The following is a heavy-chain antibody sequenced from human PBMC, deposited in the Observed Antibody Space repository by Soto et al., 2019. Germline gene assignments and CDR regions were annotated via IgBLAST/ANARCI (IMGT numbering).Heavy chain of an antibody. J-gene: IGHJ5*02. Sequence: ASVKVSCKSSGCTFSTYTLAWVRQAPGQGLEWVGGSIPIFGTANYAQKCQVRVTITADESTSTAYMELSSLRSEDTAVYYCARGSYPYLDWFDPWGQGTLVTVSS. V-gene: IGHV1-69*13. CDR1: GCTFSTYT. CDR2: SIPIFGTA. D-gene: IGHD2-2*02. CDR3: ARGSYPYLDWFDP.